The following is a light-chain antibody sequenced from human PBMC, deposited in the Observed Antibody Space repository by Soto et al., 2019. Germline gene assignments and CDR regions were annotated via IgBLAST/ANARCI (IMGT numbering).Light chain of an antibody. CDR2: GAS. CDR1: QSVSSN. V-gene: IGKV3-15*01. CDR3: QQYNTSPFT. J-gene: IGKJ3*01. Sequence: EIVMTQSPATLSVSPGERATLSCRASQSVSSNLAWYQQKPGQAPRLLIYGASTRAPGLPARFSGSGSGTELTLTISSLQSEDFSVYYCQQYNTSPFTFAPETKVHIQ.